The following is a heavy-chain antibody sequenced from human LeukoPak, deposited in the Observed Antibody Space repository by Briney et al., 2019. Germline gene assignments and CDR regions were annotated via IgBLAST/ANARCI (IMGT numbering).Heavy chain of an antibody. V-gene: IGHV3-11*01. J-gene: IGHJ3*02. D-gene: IGHD3-10*01. CDR3: AKDMTPNYYGSGSYYDGAFDI. Sequence: GGSLRLSCAASGFTFSDYYMSWIRQAPGKGLEWVSYISSSGSTIYYADSVKGRFTISRDNAKNSLYLQMNSLRAEDMALYYCAKDMTPNYYGSGSYYDGAFDIWGQGTMVTVSS. CDR2: ISSSGSTI. CDR1: GFTFSDYY.